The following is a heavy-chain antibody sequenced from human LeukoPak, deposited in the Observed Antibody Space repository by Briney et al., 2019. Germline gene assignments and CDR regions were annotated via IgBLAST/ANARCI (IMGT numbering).Heavy chain of an antibody. Sequence: PSETLSLTCTVSGDSISSRYYYWGWMPQPPGKGLEWIGSIYYSGSTYYNPSLKSRVTISVDTSKNQFSLKLSSVTAADTAVYFCGHISLDYFYYMDVWGKGTTVTISS. V-gene: IGHV4-39*01. CDR2: IYYSGST. CDR1: GDSISSRYYY. CDR3: GHISLDYFYYMDV. J-gene: IGHJ6*03. D-gene: IGHD3-3*02.